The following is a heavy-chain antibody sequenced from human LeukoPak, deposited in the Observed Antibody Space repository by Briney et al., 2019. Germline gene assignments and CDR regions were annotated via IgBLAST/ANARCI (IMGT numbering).Heavy chain of an antibody. D-gene: IGHD6-19*01. CDR3: AKSIAVAGFAGGRTFDY. V-gene: IGHV3-23*01. CDR1: GFTFSSYG. CDR2: ISGSGGST. J-gene: IGHJ4*02. Sequence: PGGSLRLSCAASGFTFSSYGMSWVRQAPGKGLEWVSAISGSGGSTYYADSVKGRFTISRDNSKNTLYVQMHSLRAEDTAVYYCAKSIAVAGFAGGRTFDYWGQGILVTVSS.